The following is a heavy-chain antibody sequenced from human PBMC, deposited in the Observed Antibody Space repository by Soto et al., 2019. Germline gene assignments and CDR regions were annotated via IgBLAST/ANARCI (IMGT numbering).Heavy chain of an antibody. CDR1: GCTLSTYG. V-gene: IGHV1-69*06. Sequence: ASVKVSFKASGCTLSTYGITWVRQASGQGLEWMGGIIPIFGSINFAQKFQGRLTITPDKSTSTVYMELSSLTSEDTAVYYCASRERLDAFDVWGQGTMVTV. CDR3: ASRERLDAFDV. D-gene: IGHD1-26*01. J-gene: IGHJ3*01. CDR2: IIPIFGSI.